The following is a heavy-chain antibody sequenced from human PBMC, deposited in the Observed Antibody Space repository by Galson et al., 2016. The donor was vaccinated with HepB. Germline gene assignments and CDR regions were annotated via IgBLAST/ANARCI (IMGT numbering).Heavy chain of an antibody. Sequence: SETLSLTCSVSRGSIRDHYWSWIRQSPGKGLEWIGNLYYSGRINYNSSLKSRVTISVDTSKDQFYLQLNSVTAADTAVHYCARLVPAANSNWVGPWGQGLLFTVSS. J-gene: IGHJ5*02. CDR1: RGSIRDHY. CDR2: LYYSGRI. V-gene: IGHV4-59*11. CDR3: ARLVPAANSNWVGP. D-gene: IGHD2-2*01.